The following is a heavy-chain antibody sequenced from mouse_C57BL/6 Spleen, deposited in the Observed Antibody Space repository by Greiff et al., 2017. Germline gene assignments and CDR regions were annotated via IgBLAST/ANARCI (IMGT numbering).Heavy chain of an antibody. Sequence: QVQLQQPGAELVKPGASVTLSCKASGYTFTSYWMHWVKQRPGQGLEWIGMIHPNSGSTNYNEKFKSKATLTVDNSSSTAYMQLSSLTSEDSAVYYCARGNSYYAMDYWGQGTSVTVSS. J-gene: IGHJ4*01. CDR2: IHPNSGST. CDR1: GYTFTSYW. V-gene: IGHV1-64*01. CDR3: ARGNSYYAMDY.